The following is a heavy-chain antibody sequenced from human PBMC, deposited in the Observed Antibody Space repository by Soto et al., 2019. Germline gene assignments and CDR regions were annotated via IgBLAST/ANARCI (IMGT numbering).Heavy chain of an antibody. Sequence: PGGSLRLSCAASGFTFSSYWMSWVRQAPGKGMEWVANIKQDGSEKYYVDSGKGRFTISRDNAKNSLYLQMNSLSAEDTAVYYCARDPDIVLVPAALRSYYYYYGMDVWGQGTTVTVSS. J-gene: IGHJ6*02. CDR1: GFTFSSYW. CDR2: IKQDGSEK. D-gene: IGHD2-2*01. V-gene: IGHV3-7*01. CDR3: ARDPDIVLVPAALRSYYYYYGMDV.